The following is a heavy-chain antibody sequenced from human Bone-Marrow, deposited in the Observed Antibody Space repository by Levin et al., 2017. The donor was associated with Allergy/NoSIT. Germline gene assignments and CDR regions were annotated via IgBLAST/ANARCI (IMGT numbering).Heavy chain of an antibody. Sequence: ASVKVSCKVSGYSFTEVSMQWVRQSPGKGFEWIGGFDPQNAETIYGQKFQGRVTMTEDTYRDTAYMELSRLRFEVTAVYYCARGVMIRLGEVIASYTLDVWGQGTTVTVSS. CDR3: ARGVMIRLGEVIASYTLDV. CDR2: FDPQNAET. J-gene: IGHJ6*02. D-gene: IGHD3-16*02. CDR1: GYSFTEVS. V-gene: IGHV1-24*01.